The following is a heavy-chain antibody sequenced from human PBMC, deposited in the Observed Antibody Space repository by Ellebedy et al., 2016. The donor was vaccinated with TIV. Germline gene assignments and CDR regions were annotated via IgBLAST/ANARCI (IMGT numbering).Heavy chain of an antibody. CDR3: AKASESGGYPSAPGKHGMDV. CDR1: GFSFDDYA. CDR2: ISWSSGDV. D-gene: IGHD1-26*01. V-gene: IGHV3-9*01. Sequence: PGGSLRLSCVASGFSFDDYAMHWVRQAPGKGLEWVSGISWSSGDVGYADSVKGRFTISRDNAKNALCLQMNNLRPDDTALYYCAKASESGGYPSAPGKHGMDVWGQGTTVSVSS. J-gene: IGHJ6*02.